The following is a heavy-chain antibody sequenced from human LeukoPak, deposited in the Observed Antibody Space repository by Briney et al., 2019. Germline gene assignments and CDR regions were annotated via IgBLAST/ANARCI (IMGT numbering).Heavy chain of an antibody. Sequence: PGGSLRLSCAASGFTFSSYDMHWVRQATGKGLEWVSAIGTAGDTYYPGSVKGRFTISRENAKNSLYLQMNSLGAGDTAVYYCARASQLTWIPDYWGQGTLVTVSS. J-gene: IGHJ4*02. V-gene: IGHV3-13*01. CDR2: IGTAGDT. CDR1: GFTFSSYD. CDR3: ARASQLTWIPDY. D-gene: IGHD5-18*01.